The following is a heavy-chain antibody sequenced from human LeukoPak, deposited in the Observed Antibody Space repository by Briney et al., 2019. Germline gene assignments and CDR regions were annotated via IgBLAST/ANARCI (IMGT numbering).Heavy chain of an antibody. Sequence: SETLSLTCTVSGGSISSYYWSWIRLPPGKGLEWIGYVYYSGSTNYNPSLKSRVTISVDTSKNQFSLKLSSVTAADTAVYYCARGADSSGYYSIFYFDYWGQGTLVTVSS. CDR3: ARGADSSGYYSIFYFDY. D-gene: IGHD3-22*01. CDR1: GGSISSYY. V-gene: IGHV4-59*01. CDR2: VYYSGST. J-gene: IGHJ4*02.